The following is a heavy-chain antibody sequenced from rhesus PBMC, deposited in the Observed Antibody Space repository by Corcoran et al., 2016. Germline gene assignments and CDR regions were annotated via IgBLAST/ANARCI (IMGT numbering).Heavy chain of an antibody. CDR3: ARRRGWSDYSYFDY. V-gene: IGHV2-174*01. J-gene: IGHJ4*01. Sequence: QVTLKESGPALVKPTQTLTLTCTFSGFSISTSGMGVGWIRQPPGKALEGLALIYWDDDKYYSTSLKSRLTISKDTSKNQVVLTMTNMDPVDTATYYCARRRGWSDYSYFDYWGQGVLVTVSS. CDR1: GFSISTSGMG. CDR2: IYWDDDK. D-gene: IGHD3-22*01.